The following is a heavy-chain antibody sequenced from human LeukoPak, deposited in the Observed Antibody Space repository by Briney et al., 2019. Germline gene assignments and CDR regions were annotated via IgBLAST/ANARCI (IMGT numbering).Heavy chain of an antibody. CDR1: GFTFSRYW. CDR3: ARDSFEEGIYYGVDV. Sequence: PGGSLRLSCAASGFTFSRYWMHWVRQAPGEGLVWVSRINRDGSSTSSADSVKGRFTISRDNAKNTLYLQMNSLRAEDTAVYYCARDSFEEGIYYGVDVWGQGTTVTVSS. D-gene: IGHD6-13*01. CDR2: INRDGSST. J-gene: IGHJ6*02. V-gene: IGHV3-74*01.